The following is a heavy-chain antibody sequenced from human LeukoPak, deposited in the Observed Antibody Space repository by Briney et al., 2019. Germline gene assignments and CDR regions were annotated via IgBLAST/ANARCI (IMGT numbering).Heavy chain of an antibody. Sequence: ASVKVSCKASGGTFSSYAISWVRQAPGQGLEWMGRIIPILGIANYAQKFQGRVTITADKSTSTAYMELSSLRSEDTAVYYCARDNARRNNAFDIWGQGTMVTVSS. J-gene: IGHJ3*02. CDR3: ARDNARRNNAFDI. V-gene: IGHV1-69*04. D-gene: IGHD2/OR15-2a*01. CDR2: IIPILGIA. CDR1: GGTFSSYA.